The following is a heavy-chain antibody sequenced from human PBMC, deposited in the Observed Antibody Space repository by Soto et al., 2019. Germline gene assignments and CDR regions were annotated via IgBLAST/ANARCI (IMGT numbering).Heavy chain of an antibody. CDR2: IYHSGST. Sequence: SETLSLTCTVSGGSISSGDYYWSWIRQPPGKGLEWIGYIYHSGSTYYNPSLRSRVTISVDRSKNQFSLKLSSVTAADTAVYYCARGQVVAAQHWGQGTLVTVSS. D-gene: IGHD2-15*01. V-gene: IGHV4-30-4*01. CDR3: ARGQVVAAQH. CDR1: GGSISSGDYY. J-gene: IGHJ4*02.